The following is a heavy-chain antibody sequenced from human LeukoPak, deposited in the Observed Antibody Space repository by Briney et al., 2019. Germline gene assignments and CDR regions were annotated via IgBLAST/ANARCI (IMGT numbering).Heavy chain of an antibody. D-gene: IGHD3-16*02. J-gene: IGHJ4*02. Sequence: SETLSLTCTVSGGSISSCYWSWIRQPPGKGLEWIGYIYYSGSTNYNPSLKSRVTISVDTSKNQFSLKLSSVTAADTAVYYCARLSYDYVWGSYRYFDYWGQGTLVTVSS. CDR3: ARLSYDYVWGSYRYFDY. CDR2: IYYSGST. V-gene: IGHV4-59*08. CDR1: GGSISSCY.